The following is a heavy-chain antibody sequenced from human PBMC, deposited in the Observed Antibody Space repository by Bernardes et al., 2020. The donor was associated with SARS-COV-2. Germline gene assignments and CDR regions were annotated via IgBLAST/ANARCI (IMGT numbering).Heavy chain of an antibody. CDR3: ARAFNYYDSSGYYYGGWYFDY. Sequence: SETLSLTCTVSGGSISSYYWSWIRQPPGKGLEWIGYIYYSGSTNYNPSLKSRVTISVDTSKNQFSLKLSSVTAADTAVYYCARAFNYYDSSGYYYGGWYFDYWGQGTLVTVSS. J-gene: IGHJ4*02. V-gene: IGHV4-59*01. D-gene: IGHD3-22*01. CDR2: IYYSGST. CDR1: GGSISSYY.